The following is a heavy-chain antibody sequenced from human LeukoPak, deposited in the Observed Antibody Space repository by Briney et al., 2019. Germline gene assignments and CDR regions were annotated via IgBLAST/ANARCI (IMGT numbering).Heavy chain of an antibody. J-gene: IGHJ4*02. CDR1: GGSISSGGYY. V-gene: IGHV4-31*03. D-gene: IGHD2-2*01. CDR2: IYYNGNT. CDR3: ARGGYCSSISCPFDY. Sequence: SQTLSLTCTVSGGSISSGGYYWSWIRQHPGKGLEWIGYIYYNGNTYYNPSLKSRVTISVDTSKNQFSLKLSSVTAADTVVYYCARGGYCSSISCPFDYWGQGTLVTVSS.